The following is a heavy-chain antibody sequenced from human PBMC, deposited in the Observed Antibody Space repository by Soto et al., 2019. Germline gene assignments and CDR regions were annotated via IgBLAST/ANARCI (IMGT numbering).Heavy chain of an antibody. CDR2: IIPIFGTA. CDR1: GGTFSGYA. D-gene: IGHD1-26*01. CDR3: ARARMYSGSHRLDY. V-gene: IGHV1-69*06. J-gene: IGHJ4*02. Sequence: QVQLVQSGAEVKKPGSSVKVSCKASGGTFSGYAISWVRQAPGQGLEWMGGIIPIFGTANYAQKFQGRVTITADKSTSTAYMELSSLRSEDTAVYYCARARMYSGSHRLDYWGQGTLVTVSS.